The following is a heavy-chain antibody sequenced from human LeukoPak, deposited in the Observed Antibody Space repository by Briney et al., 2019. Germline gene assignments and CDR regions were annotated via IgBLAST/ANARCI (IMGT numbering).Heavy chain of an antibody. CDR2: IWYDGSTK. Sequence: GGSLRLSCAASGFTVNSNYMSWVRQAPGKGLEWVAIIWYDGSTKYYAESVKGRFTISRDNSKNMLYLQMNSLRAEDTAVYYCARVSDYSNYFDFWGQGTLVTVSS. J-gene: IGHJ4*02. CDR3: ARVSDYSNYFDF. CDR1: GFTVNSNY. D-gene: IGHD4-11*01. V-gene: IGHV3-33*08.